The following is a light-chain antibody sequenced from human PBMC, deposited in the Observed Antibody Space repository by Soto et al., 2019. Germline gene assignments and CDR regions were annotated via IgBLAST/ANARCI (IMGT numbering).Light chain of an antibody. CDR3: QQCGSLPGT. CDR2: GTS. J-gene: IGKJ1*01. V-gene: IGKV3-20*01. CDR1: QSINGNY. Sequence: EIVLTQSLGTLSLSPGDRATLSCRASQSINGNYLHWYQQKPGQAPRLLIFGTSSRATGIPDRFIGGGSGTDFTLTISRLEPEDFAVYYCQQCGSLPGTFGQGTKVDIK.